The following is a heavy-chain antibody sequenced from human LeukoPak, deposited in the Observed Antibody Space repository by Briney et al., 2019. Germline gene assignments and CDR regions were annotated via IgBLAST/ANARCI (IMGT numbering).Heavy chain of an antibody. CDR3: ARGGRDSSGWYEFDY. CDR1: GFTFSSYE. Sequence: GGTLRLSCAASGFTFSSYEMNWVRQAPGKGLEWVSYISSSGSTIYYADSVKGRFTISRDNAKNSLYLQMNSLRAEDTAVYYCARGGRDSSGWYEFDYWGQGTLVTVSS. V-gene: IGHV3-48*03. J-gene: IGHJ4*02. CDR2: ISSSGSTI. D-gene: IGHD6-19*01.